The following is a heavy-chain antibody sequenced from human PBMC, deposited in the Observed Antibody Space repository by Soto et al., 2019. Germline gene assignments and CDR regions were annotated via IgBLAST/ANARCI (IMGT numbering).Heavy chain of an antibody. J-gene: IGHJ4*02. Sequence: EVQLVESGGGLVQPGGSLRLSCAASGFTVSSNYMSWVRQAPGKGLEWVSVIYSGGNTYYADSVKGRFTISRHNSKNTLYLQMNSLRAEDTAVYYCARLDILTGYAFDYWGQGTLVTVSS. CDR3: ARLDILTGYAFDY. V-gene: IGHV3-53*04. CDR1: GFTVSSNY. CDR2: IYSGGNT. D-gene: IGHD3-9*01.